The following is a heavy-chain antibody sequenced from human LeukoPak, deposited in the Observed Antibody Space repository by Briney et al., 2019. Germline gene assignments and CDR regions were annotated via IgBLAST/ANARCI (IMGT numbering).Heavy chain of an antibody. CDR2: IGTDGDT. CDR1: GFTFSSYD. CDR3: ARVLGSGTYGMDV. D-gene: IGHD3-10*01. J-gene: IGHJ6*02. V-gene: IGHV3-13*01. Sequence: TGGSLRLSCAASGFTFSSYDMHWVRQATGKGLDWVSGIGTDGDTYYPGSVKGRFTISRENAKNSLYLQMNSLRAGDTAVYYCARVLGSGTYGMDVWGQGTTVTVSS.